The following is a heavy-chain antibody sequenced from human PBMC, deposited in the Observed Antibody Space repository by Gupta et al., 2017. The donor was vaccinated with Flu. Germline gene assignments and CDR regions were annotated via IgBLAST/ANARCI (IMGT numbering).Heavy chain of an antibody. J-gene: IGHJ4*02. D-gene: IGHD3-22*01. CDR3: ARDSTTYYYDSSGYYY. V-gene: IGHV3-33*01. Sequence: QVQLVESGGGVVQPGRSLRLSCAASGVTFSSYGMHSVRQAPGKGLEWVAVIWYDGSNKYYADSVKGRFTISRDNSKNTLYLQMNSLRAEDTAVYYCARDSTTYYYDSSGYYYWGQGTLVTVSS. CDR1: GVTFSSYG. CDR2: IWYDGSNK.